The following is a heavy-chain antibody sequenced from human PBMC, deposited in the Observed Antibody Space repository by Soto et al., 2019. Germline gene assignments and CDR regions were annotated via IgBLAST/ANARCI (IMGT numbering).Heavy chain of an antibody. CDR2: IYYSGST. V-gene: IGHV4-39*01. CDR1: GGSISSSSYY. Sequence: SETLSLTCTVSGGSISSSSYYWGWIRQPPGKGLEWIGSIYYSGSTYYNPSLKSRVTISVDTSKNQFSLKLSSVTAADTAVYYCARLVSGNSLGFDYWGQGTLVTVSS. D-gene: IGHD4-4*01. J-gene: IGHJ4*02. CDR3: ARLVSGNSLGFDY.